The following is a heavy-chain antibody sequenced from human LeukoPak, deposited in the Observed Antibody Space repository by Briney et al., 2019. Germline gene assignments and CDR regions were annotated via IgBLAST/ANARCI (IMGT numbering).Heavy chain of an antibody. V-gene: IGHV3-30*03. CDR2: ISYDGSDK. D-gene: IGHD1-26*01. CDR3: ARGVVGPKYFDY. J-gene: IGHJ4*02. Sequence: GGSLRLSCAASGFSFGSSDIHWVRQAPDKGLEWVAFISYDGSDKYYADSVKGRFTVSRDNSKHTLYLQMNSLRAEDTAVYYCARGVVGPKYFDYWGQGTLVTVSS. CDR1: GFSFGSSD.